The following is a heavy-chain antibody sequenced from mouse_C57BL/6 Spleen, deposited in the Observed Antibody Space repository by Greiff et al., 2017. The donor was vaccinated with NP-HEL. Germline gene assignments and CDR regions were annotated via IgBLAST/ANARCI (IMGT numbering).Heavy chain of an antibody. CDR2: IYPGSGST. D-gene: IGHD2-4*01. J-gene: IGHJ3*01. V-gene: IGHV1-55*01. CDR3: ARSIPIYDYDAWFAY. Sequence: QVQLQQPGAELVKPGASVKMSCKASGYTFTSYWITWVKQRPGQGLEWIGDIYPGSGSTNYNEKFKSKATLTVDTSSSTAYMQLSSLTSEDSAVYYCARSIPIYDYDAWFAYWGQGTLVTVSA. CDR1: GYTFTSYW.